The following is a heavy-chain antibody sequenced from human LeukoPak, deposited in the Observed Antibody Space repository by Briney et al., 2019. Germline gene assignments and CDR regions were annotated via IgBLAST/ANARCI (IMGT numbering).Heavy chain of an antibody. V-gene: IGHV1-24*01. CDR1: GYTLTELS. D-gene: IGHD1-20*01. Sequence: ASVKVSCKVSGYTLTELSMHWVRQAPGKGLEWMGGFDPEDGETIYAQKFQGRVTMTEDTSTDTAYMELSSLRSEDTAVYYCATSSGNWIQPQYYYYYMDVWGKGTTVTVS. CDR3: ATSSGNWIQPQYYYYYMDV. CDR2: FDPEDGET. J-gene: IGHJ6*03.